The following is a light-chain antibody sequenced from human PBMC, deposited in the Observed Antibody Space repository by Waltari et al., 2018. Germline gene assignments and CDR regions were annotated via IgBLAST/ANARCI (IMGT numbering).Light chain of an antibody. CDR1: QAISGY. J-gene: IGKJ2*01. CDR3: QQSYNTPQT. Sequence: DIQMTQSPSSLSASVGDRVIITCRASQAISGYLAWYQQKPGKAPKLLIYAASSLQSGVPSRFSGSGSGTDFTLTISSLQPEDFATYYCQQSYNTPQTFGQGTKVEIK. V-gene: IGKV1-39*01. CDR2: AAS.